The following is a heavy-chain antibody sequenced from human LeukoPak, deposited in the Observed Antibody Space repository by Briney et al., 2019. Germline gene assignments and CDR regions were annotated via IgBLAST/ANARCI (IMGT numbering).Heavy chain of an antibody. CDR2: IKEDGSEK. CDR3: ARGGYQLIDY. V-gene: IGHV3-7*01. J-gene: IGHJ4*02. Sequence: GGSLRLSCAASGFTFNTYWMSWVRQAPGKGLEWVANIKEDGSEKYYVDSVKGRFTISRDNAKNSLYLQMNSLRAEDTAVYYCARGGYQLIDYWSQGTLVTVSS. D-gene: IGHD5-18*01. CDR1: GFTFNTYW.